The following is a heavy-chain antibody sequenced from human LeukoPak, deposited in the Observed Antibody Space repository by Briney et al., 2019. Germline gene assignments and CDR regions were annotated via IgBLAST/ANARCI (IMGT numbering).Heavy chain of an antibody. CDR3: APGGGSYYFDY. CDR2: ISGSGGST. J-gene: IGHJ4*02. V-gene: IGHV3-23*01. CDR1: GFTFSSYA. Sequence: GGSLRLSCAASGFTFSSYAMSWVRQAPGGGLEWVSAISGSGGSTYYADSVKGRFTISRDNSKNTLYLQMNSLRAEDTAVYYCAPGGGSYYFDYWGQGTLVTVSS. D-gene: IGHD2-15*01.